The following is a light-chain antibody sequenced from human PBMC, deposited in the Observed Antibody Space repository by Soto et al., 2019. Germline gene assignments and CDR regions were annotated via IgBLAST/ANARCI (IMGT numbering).Light chain of an antibody. J-gene: IGKJ5*01. V-gene: IGKV3-20*01. CDR3: QQYGSSST. Sequence: EIVLTQSPGTLSLSPGERATLSCRASQSVSSSYLAWYQQKPDQAPRLLIYGASSRATGIPDRSSGSGSGTDFTLTISRLEPEDFAVYYCQQYGSSSTFGQGTRLEIK. CDR2: GAS. CDR1: QSVSSSY.